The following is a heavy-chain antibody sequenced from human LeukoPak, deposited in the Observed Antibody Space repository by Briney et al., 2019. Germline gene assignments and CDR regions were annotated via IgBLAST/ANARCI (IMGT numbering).Heavy chain of an antibody. CDR1: GGTFSSYA. V-gene: IGHV1-69*05. J-gene: IGHJ4*02. CDR2: IIPIFGTA. D-gene: IGHD4-23*01. CDR3: AREGRDDYGGNPPPGYFDY. Sequence: SVKVSCKASGGTFSSYAISWVRQAPGQGLEWMGGIIPIFGTADYAQKFQGRVTITTDESTSTAYMELSSLRSEDTAVYYCAREGRDDYGGNPPPGYFDYWGQGTLVTVSS.